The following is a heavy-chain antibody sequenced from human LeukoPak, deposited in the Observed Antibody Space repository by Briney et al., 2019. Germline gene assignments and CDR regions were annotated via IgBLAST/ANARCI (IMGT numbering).Heavy chain of an antibody. Sequence: GRSLRLSCAASRFTFSSYSMNWVRQAPGKGLEWVSYITSSSSIIYYADSVKGRFTISRDNAKNSLYLQMNSLRDEDTAVYYCARRATVVTHFDYWGQGTLVTVSS. CDR2: ITSSSSII. V-gene: IGHV3-48*02. CDR1: RFTFSSYS. J-gene: IGHJ4*02. CDR3: ARRATVVTHFDY. D-gene: IGHD4-23*01.